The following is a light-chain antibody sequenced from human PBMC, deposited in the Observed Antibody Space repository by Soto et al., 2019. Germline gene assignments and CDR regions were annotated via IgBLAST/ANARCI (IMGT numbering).Light chain of an antibody. CDR3: QQRRKWPLT. V-gene: IGKV3-11*01. CDR1: QSVSTY. CDR2: DAS. J-gene: IGKJ4*01. Sequence: EIVLTQSPATLSLSPGERATLSCRASQSVSTYLAWYQQKPGQTPRLLIYDASNRATGIPARFSGSGSGTDFTLTISSLEPEDFAVYYCQQRRKWPLTFGGGTKVDIK.